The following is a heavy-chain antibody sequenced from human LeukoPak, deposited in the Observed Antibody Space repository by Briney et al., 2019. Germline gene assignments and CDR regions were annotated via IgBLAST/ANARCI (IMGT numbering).Heavy chain of an antibody. CDR2: IYTSGST. Sequence: PSETLSLTCTVSGGSISSYYWSWIRQPPGKGLEWIGYIYTSGSTNYNPSLKSRVTISVDTSKNQFSLKLSSVTAADTAVYYCARGIVVVPAAILFDYYYYYMDVWGKGTTVTVSS. J-gene: IGHJ6*03. CDR3: ARGIVVVPAAILFDYYYYYMDV. D-gene: IGHD2-2*02. V-gene: IGHV4-4*09. CDR1: GGSISSYY.